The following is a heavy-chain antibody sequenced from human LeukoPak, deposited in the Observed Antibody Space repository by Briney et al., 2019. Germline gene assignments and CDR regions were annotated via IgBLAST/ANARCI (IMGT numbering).Heavy chain of an antibody. D-gene: IGHD6-19*01. Sequence: GGSLRLSCAASGFTLSSYSMNWVRQTPGKGLEWVSSISSSSSYIYYADSVKGRFTISRDNAKNSPYLQMNSLRAEDTAVYYCARGGFIAVAGYNWFDPWGQGTLVTVSS. CDR3: ARGGFIAVAGYNWFDP. J-gene: IGHJ5*02. CDR2: ISSSSSYI. CDR1: GFTLSSYS. V-gene: IGHV3-21*01.